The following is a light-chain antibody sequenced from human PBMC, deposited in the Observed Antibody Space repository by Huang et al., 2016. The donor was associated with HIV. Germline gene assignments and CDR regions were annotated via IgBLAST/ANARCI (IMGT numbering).Light chain of an antibody. V-gene: IGKV3-15*01. Sequence: EIEMTQSPATLSVSPGARVTLYCRASQSVSSSLAWFQHKPGQAPRLVIYGASTRATDIPAMCSGSGSGTEFTLSINSLQSEDFAVYYCQQYSNMNTFGQGTRLEMK. CDR2: GAS. CDR3: QQYSNMNT. CDR1: QSVSSS. J-gene: IGKJ2*01.